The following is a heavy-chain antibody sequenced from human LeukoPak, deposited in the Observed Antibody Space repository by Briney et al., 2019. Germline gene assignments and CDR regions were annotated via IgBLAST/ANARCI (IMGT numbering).Heavy chain of an antibody. Sequence: SVKVSCKASGGTFSSYAISWVRQAPGQGLEWMGGIIPIFGTANYAQKLQGRVTMTTDTSTSTAYMELRSLRSDDTAVYYCARHMSIAAAGTDYWGQGTLVTVSS. D-gene: IGHD6-13*01. J-gene: IGHJ4*02. CDR2: IIPIFGTA. V-gene: IGHV1-69*05. CDR3: ARHMSIAAAGTDY. CDR1: GGTFSSYA.